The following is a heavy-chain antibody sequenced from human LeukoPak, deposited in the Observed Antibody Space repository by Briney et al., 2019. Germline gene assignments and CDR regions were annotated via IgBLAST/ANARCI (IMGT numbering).Heavy chain of an antibody. V-gene: IGHV3-21*01. J-gene: IGHJ4*02. D-gene: IGHD4-17*01. CDR3: ARDLRYGDLTFDY. CDR1: GFTFSSYS. Sequence: PGGSLRLSCAASGFTFSSYSMNWVRQAPGKGLEWVSSISSSSSYIYYADSVKGRFTISRDNAKNSLYLQMNSLRAEDTAVYYCARDLRYGDLTFDYWGQGTLVTVSS. CDR2: ISSSSSYI.